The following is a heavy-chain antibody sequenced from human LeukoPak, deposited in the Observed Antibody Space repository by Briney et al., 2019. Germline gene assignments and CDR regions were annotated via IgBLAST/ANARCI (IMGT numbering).Heavy chain of an antibody. CDR1: GFTFSSYS. Sequence: PGGSLRLSCAASGFTFSSYSMNWVRPAPGKGLGWVSSISSSSSYIYYADSVKGRFTISRDNAKNSLYLQMNSLRAEDTAVYYCARASVDYFDYWGQGTLVTVSA. V-gene: IGHV3-21*01. J-gene: IGHJ4*02. CDR3: ARASVDYFDY. CDR2: ISSSSSYI.